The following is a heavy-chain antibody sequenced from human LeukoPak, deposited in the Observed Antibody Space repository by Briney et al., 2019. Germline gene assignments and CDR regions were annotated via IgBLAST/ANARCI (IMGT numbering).Heavy chain of an antibody. CDR2: INHSGST. CDR1: GGSFSGYY. CDR3: ARGPAPRYCSSTSCRYGMDV. Sequence: SETLSLTCAVYGGSFSGYYWSWIRQPPGKGLEWIGEINHSGSTNYNPSLKSRVTISVDTSKNQFSLKLSSVTAADTAVYYCARGPAPRYCSSTSCRYGMDVWGQGTTVTVSS. V-gene: IGHV4-34*01. D-gene: IGHD2-2*01. J-gene: IGHJ6*02.